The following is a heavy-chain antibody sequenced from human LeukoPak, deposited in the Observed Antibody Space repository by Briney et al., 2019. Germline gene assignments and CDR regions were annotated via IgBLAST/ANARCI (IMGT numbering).Heavy chain of an antibody. CDR1: GYTFTSYA. Sequence: ASVKVSCKASGYTFTSYAISWVRQAPGQGLEWMGGIIPIFGTANYAQKFQGRVTITADESTSTAYMELSSLRSEDTAVYYCARYSSSWSIRGLVFDYWGQGTLVTVSS. CDR2: IIPIFGTA. J-gene: IGHJ4*02. V-gene: IGHV1-69*13. D-gene: IGHD6-13*01. CDR3: ARYSSSWSIRGLVFDY.